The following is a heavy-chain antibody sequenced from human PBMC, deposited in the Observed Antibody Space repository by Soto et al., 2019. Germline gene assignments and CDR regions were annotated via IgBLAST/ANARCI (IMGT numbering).Heavy chain of an antibody. Sequence: QVQLVQSGAEVKKPGASVKVSCKASGYTFTSYAMHWVRQAPGQRLEWMGWINAGNGNTKYSQKFQGRVTITRDTSASTDYMELSSLRSEDTAVYYCARDGDYIYYYGMDVWGQGTTVTVSS. D-gene: IGHD4-17*01. J-gene: IGHJ6*02. CDR1: GYTFTSYA. V-gene: IGHV1-3*01. CDR2: INAGNGNT. CDR3: ARDGDYIYYYGMDV.